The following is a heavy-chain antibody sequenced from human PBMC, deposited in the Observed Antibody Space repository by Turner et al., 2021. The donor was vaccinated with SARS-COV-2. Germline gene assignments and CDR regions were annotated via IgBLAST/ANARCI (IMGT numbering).Heavy chain of an antibody. CDR3: ATGYAYCGGDCSIHY. D-gene: IGHD2-21*02. V-gene: IGHV1-24*01. J-gene: IGHJ4*02. CDR1: GYTLIELS. Sequence: QVQLVQSGAEVKKPGASVKVSCKVSGYTLIELSMHWVRQAPGKGLEWMGGFDPEDGETIYAQKFQGRVTMTEDTSTDTAYMGLSSLRSEDTAVYYCATGYAYCGGDCSIHYWGQGTLVTVSS. CDR2: FDPEDGET.